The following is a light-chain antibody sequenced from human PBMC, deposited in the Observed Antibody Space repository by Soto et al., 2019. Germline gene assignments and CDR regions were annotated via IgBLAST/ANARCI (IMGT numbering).Light chain of an antibody. J-gene: IGKJ3*01. CDR3: QQRSNWPPIFT. V-gene: IGKV3-11*01. CDR2: DAS. CDR1: QSVSSY. Sequence: DIVLTPSPATLSLSPGERATLSCRASQSVSSYLAWYQQKPGQAPRLLIYDASNRATGIPARFSGSGSGTDFTLTISSLEPEDFAVYYCQQRSNWPPIFTFGPGTKVDIK.